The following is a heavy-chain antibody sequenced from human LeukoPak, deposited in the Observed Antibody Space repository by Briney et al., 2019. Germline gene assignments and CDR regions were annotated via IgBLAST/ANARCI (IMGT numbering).Heavy chain of an antibody. CDR1: GFTFSSYG. Sequence: GGSLRLSCAASGFTFSSYGMHWVRQAPGKGLEWVAVISYDGSNEYYADSVKGRFTISRDNSENTLYLQMNSLRAEDTAVYYCAKDVGVYSYGPVFDYWGQGTLVTVSS. CDR2: ISYDGSNE. J-gene: IGHJ4*02. V-gene: IGHV3-30*18. D-gene: IGHD5-18*01. CDR3: AKDVGVYSYGPVFDY.